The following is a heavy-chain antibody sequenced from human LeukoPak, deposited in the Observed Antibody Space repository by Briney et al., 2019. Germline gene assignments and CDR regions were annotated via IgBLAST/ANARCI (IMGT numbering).Heavy chain of an antibody. CDR2: NCTYNDKT. Sequence: SVTVSHMPSGYTFTNYCIDWVSDAPAQRLEGRVGNCTYNDKTHYAQKLQGRITMTTATSPSTVYLELRSLRSDDTDEYYCARDRWIVGATTFDYWGERTLTAVS. CDR3: ARDRWIVGATTFDY. V-gene: IGHV1-18*01. J-gene: IGHJ4*02. CDR1: GYTFTNYC. D-gene: IGHD1-26*01.